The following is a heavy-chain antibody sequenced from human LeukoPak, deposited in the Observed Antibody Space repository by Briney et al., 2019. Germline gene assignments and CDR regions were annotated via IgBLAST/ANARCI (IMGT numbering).Heavy chain of an antibody. V-gene: IGHV3-48*03. Sequence: GGSLRLSCAASGLTFSSYEMNWVRQAPGKGLEWVSYIGSSGSTTYYPDSVKGRFTISRDNAKNSLYLQMNSLRVEDTAVYYCARKNWGAFDLWGQGTMVTVSS. CDR2: IGSSGSTT. CDR1: GLTFSSYE. D-gene: IGHD3-16*01. J-gene: IGHJ3*01. CDR3: ARKNWGAFDL.